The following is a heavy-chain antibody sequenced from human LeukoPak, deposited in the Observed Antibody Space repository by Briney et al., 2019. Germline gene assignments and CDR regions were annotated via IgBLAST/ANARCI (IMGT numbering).Heavy chain of an antibody. CDR2: ISYDGSNK. CDR1: GFTFSNYG. J-gene: IGHJ4*02. D-gene: IGHD3-9*01. V-gene: IGHV3-30*18. CDR3: AKEGDPTIWAQNPYFDY. Sequence: GGSLRLSCAASGFTFSNYGMHWVRQAPGKGLEWVALISYDGSNKYYTDSVKGRFTISRDNSKNTLYLQMNSLRAEDTAVFYCAKEGDPTIWAQNPYFDYWGQGTLVTVSS.